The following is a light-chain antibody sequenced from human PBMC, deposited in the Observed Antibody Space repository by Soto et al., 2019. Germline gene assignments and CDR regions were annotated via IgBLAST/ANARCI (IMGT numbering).Light chain of an antibody. CDR3: QQYNNWPLT. J-gene: IGKJ4*01. Sequence: EVVMTQSPATLSVSLGDRATLSCRASQSVSSNLAWYQQKPGQAPRLLIYGASTSATGIPARFSGSGSGTEFTLTISSLQSEDFAVYSCQQYNNWPLTFGGGTKVEIK. CDR1: QSVSSN. V-gene: IGKV3-15*01. CDR2: GAS.